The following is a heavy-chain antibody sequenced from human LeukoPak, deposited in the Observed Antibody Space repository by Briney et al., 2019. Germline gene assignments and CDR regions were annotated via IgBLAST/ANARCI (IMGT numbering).Heavy chain of an antibody. CDR3: AKATGTRADY. V-gene: IGHV3-74*01. J-gene: IGHJ4*02. CDR2: INSDGSVT. CDR1: GFTFSSYW. Sequence: GGSLRLSCAASGFTFSSYWMHWVRQAPGKGLVWVSRINSDGSVTHYADSVKGRFTISRDNAKNTLYLQMNSLGAEDTAVYYCAKATGTRADYWGQGTLVTVSS. D-gene: IGHD6-13*01.